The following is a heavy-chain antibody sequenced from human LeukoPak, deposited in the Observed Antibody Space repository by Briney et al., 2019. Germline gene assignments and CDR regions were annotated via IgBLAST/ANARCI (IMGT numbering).Heavy chain of an antibody. D-gene: IGHD5-18*01. CDR1: GFTFSSYS. CDR2: ISSSSSYI. CDR3: ARDSLTAMVTSFDY. V-gene: IGHV3-21*01. J-gene: IGHJ4*02. Sequence: SGGSLRLSCAASGFTFSSYSMNWVRQAPGKGLEWVSSISSSSSYIYYADSVKGRFTISRDNAKNSLYLQMNSLRAEDTAVYYCARDSLTAMVTSFDYWGQGTLVTVSS.